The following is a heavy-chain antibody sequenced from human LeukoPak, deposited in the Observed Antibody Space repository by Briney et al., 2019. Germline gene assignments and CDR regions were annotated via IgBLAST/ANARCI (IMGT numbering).Heavy chain of an antibody. CDR3: ARRRSGGHQDDAFDI. Sequence: PGGSLRLSCAASEFTFSTYWMSWVRQAPGKGLEWVADIKQDGSEKYYVDSVKGRFTISRQNAKNSLFLQMNSLRAEDTAVYYCARRRSGGHQDDAFDIWGQGTMVIVSS. CDR2: IKQDGSEK. V-gene: IGHV3-7*01. J-gene: IGHJ3*02. CDR1: EFTFSTYW. D-gene: IGHD2-15*01.